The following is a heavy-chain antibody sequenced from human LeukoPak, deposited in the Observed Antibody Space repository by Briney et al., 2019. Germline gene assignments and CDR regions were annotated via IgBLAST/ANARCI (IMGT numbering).Heavy chain of an antibody. Sequence: EASVTVSCKASGYTFTGYYMHWVRQAPGQGLEWMGIINPSGGSPSYAQKFQGRVTMTRDTSTSTVYMELSSLRSEDTAVYYCAREIGPRQLHLWGSAFDYWGQGTLVTVSS. CDR3: AREIGPRQLHLWGSAFDY. CDR1: GYTFTGYY. J-gene: IGHJ4*02. D-gene: IGHD5-18*01. CDR2: INPSGGSP. V-gene: IGHV1-46*01.